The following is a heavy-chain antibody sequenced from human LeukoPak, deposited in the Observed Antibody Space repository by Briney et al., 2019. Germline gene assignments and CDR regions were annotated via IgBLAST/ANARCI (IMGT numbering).Heavy chain of an antibody. J-gene: IGHJ4*02. D-gene: IGHD3-9*01. Sequence: GGSLRLSCAASGFAFDIHGMNWVRQAPGKGLEWVSGIIPSGSTTYYADSAKGRFTISRDNSKNTLYLQMNSLRAEDTAVYYCAKDGDYDILTGWSYTLYYLDFWGQGTLVTVSS. CDR2: IIPSGSTT. V-gene: IGHV3-23*01. CDR1: GFAFDIHG. CDR3: AKDGDYDILTGWSYTLYYLDF.